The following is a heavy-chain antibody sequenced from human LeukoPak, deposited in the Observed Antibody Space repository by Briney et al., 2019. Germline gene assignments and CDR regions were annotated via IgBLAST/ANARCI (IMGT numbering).Heavy chain of an antibody. CDR3: ARSPDSSGYYGYYYMDV. D-gene: IGHD3-22*01. J-gene: IGHJ6*03. V-gene: IGHV4-59*01. Sequence: SETLSLTCTVSGGSISSYYWSWIRQPPGKGLEWIGYIYYSGSTNYNPSLKSRVTISVDTSKNQFSLKLSSVTAADTAVYYCARSPDSSGYYGYYYMDVWGKGTTVTISS. CDR2: IYYSGST. CDR1: GGSISSYY.